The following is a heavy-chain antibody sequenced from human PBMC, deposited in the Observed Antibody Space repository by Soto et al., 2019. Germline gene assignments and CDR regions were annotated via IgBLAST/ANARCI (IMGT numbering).Heavy chain of an antibody. J-gene: IGHJ6*03. V-gene: IGHV3-9*01. CDR1: GFTFDDYA. CDR3: AKDLETTGGYYYYMDV. Sequence: GGSLRLSCAASGFTFDDYAMHWVRQAPGKGLEWVSGISWNSGSIGYADSVKGRFTISRDNAKNSLYLQMNSLRAEDSALYYCAKDLETTGGYYYYMDVWGKGTTVTVSS. CDR2: ISWNSGSI. D-gene: IGHD3-10*01.